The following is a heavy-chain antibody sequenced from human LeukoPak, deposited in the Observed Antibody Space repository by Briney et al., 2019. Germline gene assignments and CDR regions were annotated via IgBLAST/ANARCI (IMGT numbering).Heavy chain of an antibody. J-gene: IGHJ4*02. CDR2: ISGSGGST. D-gene: IGHD1-14*01. CDR3: ARGGSSRPLAH. Sequence: QPGGSLRLSCAASGFTSGFTFSSYAMSWVRQAPGKGLEWVSAISGSGGSTYYADSVKGRFTISRDNSKTTLYLQMNSLRAEDTAVYYCARGGSSRPLAHWGQGTLVTVSS. V-gene: IGHV3-23*01. CDR1: GFTFSSYA.